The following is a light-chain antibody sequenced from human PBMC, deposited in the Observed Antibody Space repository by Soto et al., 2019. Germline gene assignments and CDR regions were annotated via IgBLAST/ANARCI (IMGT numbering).Light chain of an antibody. CDR2: DAS. CDR3: QQRSNWPPT. V-gene: IGKV3-11*01. Sequence: EIVMTQSPATLSVSPGERATLSCRASQGVSSYLAWYQQKPGQAPRLLIYDASNRATGIPARFSGSGSGTDFTLTISSLEPEDFAVYYCQQRSNWPPTFGQGTRLEIK. CDR1: QGVSSY. J-gene: IGKJ5*01.